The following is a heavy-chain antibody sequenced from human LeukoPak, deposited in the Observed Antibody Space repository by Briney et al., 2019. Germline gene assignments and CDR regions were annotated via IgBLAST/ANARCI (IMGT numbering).Heavy chain of an antibody. J-gene: IGHJ4*02. Sequence: LTHPYTPPGPTPTSYGMRCVRHAPGKGLNRASAISGSGGSTYYADSVKGRFTISRDNSKHPLYLQMNSLRAADTAVYYCAKDPTAAAGKSDYWGQGTLVTVSS. CDR1: GPTPTSYG. CDR2: ISGSGGST. CDR3: AKDPTAAAGKSDY. V-gene: IGHV3-23*01. D-gene: IGHD6-13*01.